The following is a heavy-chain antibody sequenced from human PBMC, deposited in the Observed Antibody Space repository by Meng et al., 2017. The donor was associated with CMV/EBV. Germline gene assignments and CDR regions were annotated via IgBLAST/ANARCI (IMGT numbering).Heavy chain of an antibody. CDR1: GYTFTSYG. V-gene: IGHV1-18*01. Sequence: QVQLVESGAEVRKPGAAVTVSCKASGYTFTSYGISCVRQAPGQGLEWMGWISTYNGNTNYAQKLQGRVTMTTDTSTSTAYMELRSLRSDDTAVYYCARAWVGEEYYFDYWGQGTLVTVSS. D-gene: IGHD3-10*01. CDR2: ISTYNGNT. CDR3: ARAWVGEEYYFDY. J-gene: IGHJ4*02.